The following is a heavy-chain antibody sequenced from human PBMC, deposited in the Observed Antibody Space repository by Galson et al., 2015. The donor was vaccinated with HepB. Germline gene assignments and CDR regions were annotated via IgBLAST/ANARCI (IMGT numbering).Heavy chain of an antibody. V-gene: IGHV4-34*01. CDR3: ARGSCSRPTCYTKSHDAFDI. CDR2: INQSGNT. Sequence: ETLSLPCAVYGGSFSDYYWNWIRQPPGTGLEWIGEINQSGNTNYNPSLKSRVSISVDTSKDQFSLELRSLAAADTAVYYCARGSCSRPTCYTKSHDAFDIWGQGTMVTVSS. CDR1: GGSFSDYY. J-gene: IGHJ3*02. D-gene: IGHD2-2*02.